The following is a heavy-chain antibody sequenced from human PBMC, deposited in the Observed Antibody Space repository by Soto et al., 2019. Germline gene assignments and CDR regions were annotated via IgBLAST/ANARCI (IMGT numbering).Heavy chain of an antibody. CDR3: ARSTTVATLIDY. CDR2: ISSNGGST. D-gene: IGHD4-17*01. CDR1: GFTFSSYA. Sequence: EVQLVESGGGLVQPGGSLRLSCAASGFTFSSYAMHWVRQAPGKGLEYVSAISSNGGSTYYANSVKGRFTISRDNSKNTLYLQMGSLRAEDMAVYSCARSTTVATLIDYWGQGTLVTVSS. J-gene: IGHJ4*02. V-gene: IGHV3-64*01.